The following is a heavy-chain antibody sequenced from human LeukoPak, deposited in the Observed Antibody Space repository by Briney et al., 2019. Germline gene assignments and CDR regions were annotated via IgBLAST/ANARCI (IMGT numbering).Heavy chain of an antibody. CDR3: ARPLLKLNYATSLDY. Sequence: ASVKVSCKASGYTCTSYGISWVRQAPGQGLEWMGWISPYNGNTNYAQKLQGRVTMTTDTATSTAYMELRSLRSDDTAVYYCARPLLKLNYATSLDYWGQGTLVTVSS. D-gene: IGHD5-24*01. V-gene: IGHV1-18*01. CDR2: ISPYNGNT. CDR1: GYTCTSYG. J-gene: IGHJ4*02.